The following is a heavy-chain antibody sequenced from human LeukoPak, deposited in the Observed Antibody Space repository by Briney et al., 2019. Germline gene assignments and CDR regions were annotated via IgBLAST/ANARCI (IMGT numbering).Heavy chain of an antibody. V-gene: IGHV4-31*03. J-gene: IGHJ3*02. CDR2: IYYSGST. D-gene: IGHD2-15*01. CDR3: ARDLQGYCSGGSCYGGLGAFDI. Sequence: SQTLSLTCTVSGGSISSGGYYWSWLRPHPGKGLEWIGYIYYSGSTYYNPSLKSRVTISVDTSKNQFSLKLSSVTAADTAVYYCARDLQGYCSGGSCYGGLGAFDIWGQGTMVTVSS. CDR1: GGSISSGGYY.